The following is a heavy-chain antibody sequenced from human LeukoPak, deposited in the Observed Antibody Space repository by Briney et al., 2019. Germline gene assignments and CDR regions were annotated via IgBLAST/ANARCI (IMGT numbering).Heavy chain of an antibody. CDR3: AKDNGDYGDYFADY. D-gene: IGHD4-17*01. CDR1: GFTFSSYG. J-gene: IGHJ4*02. CDR2: ISYDGSNK. V-gene: IGHV3-30*18. Sequence: PGRSLRLSCAASGFTFSSYGMHWVRQAPGKGLEWVAVISYDGSNKYYADSVKGRFTISRDNSKNTLYLQMNNLRAEDTAVYYCAKDNGDYGDYFADYWGQGTLVTVSS.